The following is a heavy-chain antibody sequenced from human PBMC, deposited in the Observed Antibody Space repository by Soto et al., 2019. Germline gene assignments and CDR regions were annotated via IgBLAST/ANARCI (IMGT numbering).Heavy chain of an antibody. Sequence: QITLKESGPTLVKPTQTLTLTCTFSGFSLSSSGVGVGWIRQPPGKALEWLALIYWDHYKQYSPSLKNRFTITKDTSKNQVVRIMTKMEPVDTGTYYCARVMGSGTVGVFDYWGQGTLVTVSS. CDR3: ARVMGSGTVGVFDY. V-gene: IGHV2-5*02. CDR1: GFSLSSSGVG. J-gene: IGHJ4*02. CDR2: IYWDHYK. D-gene: IGHD6-13*01.